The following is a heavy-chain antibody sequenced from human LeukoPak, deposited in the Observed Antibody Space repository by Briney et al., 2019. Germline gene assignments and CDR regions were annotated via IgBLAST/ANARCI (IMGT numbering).Heavy chain of an antibody. CDR1: GYTFTGYY. Sequence: ASVKVSCKASGYTFTGYYMHWVRQAPGQGLEWMGWINPNSGGTNYAQKFQGWVTMTRDTSISTAYMELSRLRSEDTAVYYCARTGGSSSWELPPDYWGQGTLVTVSS. J-gene: IGHJ4*02. CDR3: ARTGGSSSWELPPDY. V-gene: IGHV1-2*04. CDR2: INPNSGGT. D-gene: IGHD6-13*01.